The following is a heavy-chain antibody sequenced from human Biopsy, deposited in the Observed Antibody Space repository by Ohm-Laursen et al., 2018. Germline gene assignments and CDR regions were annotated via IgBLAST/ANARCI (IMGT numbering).Heavy chain of an antibody. CDR2: SIPMLGIA. CDR3: ARTSIMDV. J-gene: IGHJ6*02. D-gene: IGHD2/OR15-2a*01. V-gene: IGHV1-69*04. CDR1: GGFSSNSG. Sequence: SVTVFCTASGGFSSNSGITWVRQAPGQGLEWMGRSIPMLGIANYAQKFQDRLTITSDKFTRTAYMELSSLRSEDTAVYYCARTSIMDVWGQGTTVTVSS.